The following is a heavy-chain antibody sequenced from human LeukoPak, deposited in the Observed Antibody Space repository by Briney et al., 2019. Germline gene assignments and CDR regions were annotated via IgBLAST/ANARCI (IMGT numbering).Heavy chain of an antibody. CDR2: IYPGDSDT. V-gene: IGHV5-51*01. D-gene: IGHD5-18*01. CDR1: GYTLTNYW. CDR3: ARLGTAIVARYFDF. Sequence: GESLKISCKASGYTLTNYWIGWVRQMPGKGLEWMGTIYPGDSDTRYSPSFQGQVSISADKSTNTAYLQWSSLKASDTAIYYCARLGTAIVARYFDFWGQGTLVTVSS. J-gene: IGHJ4*02.